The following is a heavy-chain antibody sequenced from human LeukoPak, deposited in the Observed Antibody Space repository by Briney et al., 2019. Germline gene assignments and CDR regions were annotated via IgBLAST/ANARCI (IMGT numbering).Heavy chain of an antibody. J-gene: IGHJ6*02. Sequence: GGSLRLSCAASGFTFSSYWMNWARQAPGKGLEWVASINHNGNVNYYVDSVKGRFTISRDNAKNSLNQQMSNLRAEGTAVYFWARGGGLDVWGQGATVTVSS. CDR1: GFTFSSYW. V-gene: IGHV3-7*03. D-gene: IGHD3-16*01. CDR3: ARGGGLDV. CDR2: INHNGNVN.